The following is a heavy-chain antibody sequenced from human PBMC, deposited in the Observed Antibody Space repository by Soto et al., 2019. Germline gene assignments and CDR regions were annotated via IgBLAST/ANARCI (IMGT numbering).Heavy chain of an antibody. Sequence: GGSLRLSCAASGFTFSSYAMSWVRQAPGKGLEWVSAISGSGGSAYYADSVKGRFTISRDNSKNTLYLQMNSLRAEDTAVYYWAKGGPTRGYYYDSSGYSKPVDYWGQGTLVTVSS. CDR1: GFTFSSYA. V-gene: IGHV3-23*01. CDR2: ISGSGGSA. CDR3: AKGGPTRGYYYDSSGYSKPVDY. D-gene: IGHD3-22*01. J-gene: IGHJ4*02.